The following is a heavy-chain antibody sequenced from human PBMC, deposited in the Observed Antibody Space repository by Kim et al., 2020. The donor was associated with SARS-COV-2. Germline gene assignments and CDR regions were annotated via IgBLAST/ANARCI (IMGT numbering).Heavy chain of an antibody. CDR3: AVSGYWDY. CDR2: GST. Sequence: GSTDYIPSLKSRVTLSVDTSKNQFSLKLSSVTAADTAVYYCAVSGYWDYWGQGTLVTVSS. V-gene: IGHV4-39*01. D-gene: IGHD3-22*01. J-gene: IGHJ4*02.